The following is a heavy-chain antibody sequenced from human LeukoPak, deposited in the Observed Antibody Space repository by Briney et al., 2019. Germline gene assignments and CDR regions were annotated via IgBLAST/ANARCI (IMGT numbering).Heavy chain of an antibody. J-gene: IGHJ4*02. V-gene: IGHV4-59*01. CDR2: IYYSGST. CDR1: GGSIRSYY. D-gene: IGHD5-24*01. CDR3: ASGRDGLHTFDY. Sequence: PSETLSLTCTVSGGSIRSYYWSWIRQPPGKGLEWIGYIYYSGSTNYNPSLKSRVTISVDTSKNQFSLKLSSVTAADTAVYYCASGRDGLHTFDYWGQGTLVTVSS.